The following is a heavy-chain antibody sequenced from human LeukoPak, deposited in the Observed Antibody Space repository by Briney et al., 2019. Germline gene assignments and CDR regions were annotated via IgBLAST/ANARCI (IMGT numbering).Heavy chain of an antibody. CDR3: ARNWNILDY. V-gene: IGHV3-48*04. CDR1: GFTFSSYT. D-gene: IGHD1/OR15-1a*01. CDR2: ISSSTSTI. J-gene: IGHJ4*02. Sequence: GGSLRLSCAASGFTFSSYTMNSVRQAPGKGLEWVSYISSSTSTIYYADSVKGRFTISRDNAKNSLYLQMNSLRAEDTAVFYCARNWNILDYWGQGTLVTVSS.